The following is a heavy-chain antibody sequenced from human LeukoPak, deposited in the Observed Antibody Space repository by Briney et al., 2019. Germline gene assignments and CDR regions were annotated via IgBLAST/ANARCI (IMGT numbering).Heavy chain of an antibody. J-gene: IGHJ4*02. CDR1: GGSFSGYY. Sequence: SETLSLTCAVYGGSFSGYYWSWIRQPPGKGLEWIGEIHHSGSTNYNPSLKSRVAISVDKSKNQFSLKLSSVTAADTAVYYCARGDGTVVARKFDYWGQGTLVTVSS. CDR2: IHHSGST. D-gene: IGHD2-15*01. V-gene: IGHV4-34*01. CDR3: ARGDGTVVARKFDY.